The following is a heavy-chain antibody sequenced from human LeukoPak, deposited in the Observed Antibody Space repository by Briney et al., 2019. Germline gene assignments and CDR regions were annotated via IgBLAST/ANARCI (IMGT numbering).Heavy chain of an antibody. J-gene: IGHJ3*02. CDR1: GYTFTSYG. V-gene: IGHV1-18*01. Sequence: ASVKVSCKASGYTFTSYGISWVRQAPGQGLEWMGWISTYNGNTNYAQKFQGRVTMTTDTSTSTAYMELRSLRSDDTAMYYCARSISGAFDIWGQGTMVTASS. CDR3: ARSISGAFDI. D-gene: IGHD3-10*01. CDR2: ISTYNGNT.